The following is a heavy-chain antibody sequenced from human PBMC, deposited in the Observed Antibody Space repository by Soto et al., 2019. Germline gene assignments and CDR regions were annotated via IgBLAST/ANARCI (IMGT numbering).Heavy chain of an antibody. CDR2: IYHSGST. D-gene: IGHD2-15*01. V-gene: IGHV4-30-2*01. CDR1: GGSISSGGYS. J-gene: IGHJ4*02. CDR3: AGLYCSGGSCSSFDS. Sequence: PSETLSLTCAVSGGSISSGGYSWSLIRQPPGKGQERIGYIYHSGSTYYNTSLKSRITISVDRSKNQFSLKLSSVTAADTAVYYCAGLYCSGGSCSSFDSWGQGTLVTVSP.